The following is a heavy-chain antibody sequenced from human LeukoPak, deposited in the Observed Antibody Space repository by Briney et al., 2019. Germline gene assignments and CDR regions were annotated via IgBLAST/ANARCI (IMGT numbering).Heavy chain of an antibody. CDR2: IHYTGST. D-gene: IGHD6-19*01. Sequence: SETLSLTCSVSGGSIVSDTYYWGWIRQPPGKGLEWIGNIHYTGSTYNNPSLKSRVTISVDTSKNQLSLKVSSVTAADTAVYYCARRQRFSSGWYSDYWGQGALATVSS. CDR1: GGSIVSDTYY. V-gene: IGHV4-39*01. J-gene: IGHJ4*02. CDR3: ARRQRFSSGWYSDY.